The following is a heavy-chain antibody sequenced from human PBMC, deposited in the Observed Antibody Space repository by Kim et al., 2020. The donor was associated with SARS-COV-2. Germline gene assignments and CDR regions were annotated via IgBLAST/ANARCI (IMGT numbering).Heavy chain of an antibody. CDR2: IYYSGST. CDR1: GGSISSSSYY. J-gene: IGHJ5*02. V-gene: IGHV4-39*01. D-gene: IGHD3-10*01. Sequence: SETLSLTCTVSGGSISSSSYYWGWIRQPPGKGLEWIGSIYYSGSTYYNPSLKSRVTISVDTSKNQFSLKLSSVTAADTAVYYCASTRSGWFDPWGQGTLVTVSS. CDR3: ASTRSGWFDP.